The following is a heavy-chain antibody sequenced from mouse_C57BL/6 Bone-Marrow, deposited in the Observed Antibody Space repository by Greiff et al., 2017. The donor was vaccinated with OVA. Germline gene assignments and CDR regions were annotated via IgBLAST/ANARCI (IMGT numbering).Heavy chain of an antibody. V-gene: IGHV5-17*01. CDR2: ISSGSSTI. CDR1: GFTFSDYG. D-gene: IGHD2-4*01. Sequence: EVKVEESGGGLVKPGGSLKLSCAASGFTFSDYGMHWVRQAPEKGLAWVAYISSGSSTIYYADTVKGRFTISRDNATNTLFLQMTSLRSEDTAMYYCARKDYDLDYWGQGTTLTVSS. J-gene: IGHJ2*01. CDR3: ARKDYDLDY.